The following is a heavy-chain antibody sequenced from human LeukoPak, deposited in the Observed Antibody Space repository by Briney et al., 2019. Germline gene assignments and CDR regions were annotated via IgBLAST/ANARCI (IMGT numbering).Heavy chain of an antibody. J-gene: IGHJ4*02. Sequence: PGGSLRLSCVVSGFTFSNYWMSWVRQAPGKGLEWVINIRPDGGEKYFVDSVKGRFIISRDNAKNSLYLQMNSLRAEDTAVYYCAKSAVVGRGYSGYGYFDYWGQGTLVTVSS. CDR1: GFTFSNYW. D-gene: IGHD5-12*01. V-gene: IGHV3-7*01. CDR2: IRPDGGEK. CDR3: AKSAVVGRGYSGYGYFDY.